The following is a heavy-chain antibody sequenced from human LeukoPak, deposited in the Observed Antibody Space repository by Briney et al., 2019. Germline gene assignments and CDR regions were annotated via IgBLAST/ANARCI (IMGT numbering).Heavy chain of an antibody. V-gene: IGHV4-34*01. CDR1: GVSFSGYY. CDR3: ARGGRYCSSTSCYGRYGMDV. D-gene: IGHD2-2*01. Sequence: SETLSLTCAVYGVSFSGYYCSWIRQPPGKGLEWIGEINHSGSTNYNPSLKSRVTISVDTSKNQFSLKLSSVTAADTAVYYCARGGRYCSSTSCYGRYGMDVWGKGTTVTVSS. CDR2: INHSGST. J-gene: IGHJ6*04.